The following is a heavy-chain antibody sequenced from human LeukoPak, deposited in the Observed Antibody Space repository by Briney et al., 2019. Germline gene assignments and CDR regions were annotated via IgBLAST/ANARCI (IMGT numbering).Heavy chain of an antibody. CDR2: IYYSGST. V-gene: IGHV4-61*05. D-gene: IGHD1-26*01. J-gene: IGHJ4*02. Sequence: PSETLSLTCTVSGGSISSSSYYWGWIRQPPGKGLEWIGYIYYSGSTNYNPSLKSRVTISVDTSKNQFSLKLSSVTAADTAVYYCARAGEWELLGTFDYWGQGTLVTVSS. CDR1: GGSISSSSYY. CDR3: ARAGEWELLGTFDY.